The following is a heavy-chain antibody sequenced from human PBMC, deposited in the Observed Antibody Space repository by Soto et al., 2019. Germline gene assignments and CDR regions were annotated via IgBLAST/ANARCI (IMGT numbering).Heavy chain of an antibody. J-gene: IGHJ4*01. V-gene: IGHV1-69*13. CDR2: IIPIFGTA. D-gene: IGHD3-16*01. Sequence: SLKGSCKGAGGTFSSYAISWVRQAPGQGLEWMGGIIPIFGTANYAQKFQGRVTITADESTSTAYMELSSLRSEDTAVYYFSSDVGDGNPQDPHDYSSQRTPVTVSA. CDR1: GGTFSSYA. CDR3: SSDVGDGNPQDPHDY.